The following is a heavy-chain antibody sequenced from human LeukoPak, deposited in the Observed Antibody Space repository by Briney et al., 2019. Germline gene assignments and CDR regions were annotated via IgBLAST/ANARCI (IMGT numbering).Heavy chain of an antibody. CDR1: GYSISSGYY. Sequence: SETLSLTCAVSGYSISSGYYWGWIRQPPGKGLEWIGSIYHSGSTYYNPSLKSRVTISVDTSKNQFSLKLSSVTAADTAVYYCAHNVYCSSTSCYEMDVWGKGITVAVSS. D-gene: IGHD2-2*01. CDR3: AHNVYCSSTSCYEMDV. V-gene: IGHV4-38-2*01. J-gene: IGHJ6*04. CDR2: IYHSGST.